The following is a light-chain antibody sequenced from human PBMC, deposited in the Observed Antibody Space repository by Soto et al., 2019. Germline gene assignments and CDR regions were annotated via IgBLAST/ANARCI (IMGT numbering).Light chain of an antibody. J-gene: IGLJ7*01. V-gene: IGLV2-23*01. Sequence: QSALTQPASVSWSPGQSITISCAGTSDDVGSYNLVSWYQRHPGKAPKLMIYEGRKRPSGVSDRFSGSKSGNTASLTISGLQAEDEADYYCCSYAGSSTFAVFGGGTQLTVL. CDR3: CSYAGSSTFAV. CDR2: EGR. CDR1: SDDVGSYNL.